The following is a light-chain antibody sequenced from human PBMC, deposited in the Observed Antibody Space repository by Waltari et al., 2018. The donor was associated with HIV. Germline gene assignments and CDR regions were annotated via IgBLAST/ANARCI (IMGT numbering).Light chain of an antibody. V-gene: IGLV1-51*01. Sequence: QSVLTQPPSVSAAPGQKVTISCSGNRYNIGDNYVSWYQPLPGTAPKVLIYDNNKRTSGIPERFPCSKAGTSATLDNPGLPNGDEDDYYCGSWDYSLNAVVFGGGTKLTVL. J-gene: IGLJ2*01. CDR2: DNN. CDR1: RYNIGDNY. CDR3: GSWDYSLNAVV.